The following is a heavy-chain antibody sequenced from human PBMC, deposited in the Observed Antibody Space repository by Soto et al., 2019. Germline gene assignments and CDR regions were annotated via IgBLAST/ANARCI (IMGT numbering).Heavy chain of an antibody. V-gene: IGHV5-10-1*01. J-gene: IGHJ6*02. CDR2: IDPSDSYT. CDR3: ARQPPPTYYYGSGSQTYYYYYGMDV. CDR1: GYSFTSYW. D-gene: IGHD3-10*01. Sequence: PGESLKISCKGSGYSFTSYWISWVRQMPGKGLEWMGRIDPSDSYTNYSPSFQGHVTISADESISTAYLQWSSLKASDTAMYYCARQPPPTYYYGSGSQTYYYYYGMDVWGQGTTVTVSS.